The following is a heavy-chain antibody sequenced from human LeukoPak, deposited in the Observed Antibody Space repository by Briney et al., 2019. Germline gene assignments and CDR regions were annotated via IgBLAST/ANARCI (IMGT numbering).Heavy chain of an antibody. J-gene: IGHJ3*02. V-gene: IGHV4-34*01. CDR1: GGSFSGYY. CDR3: ARMSNGAFDI. CDR2: INHSGST. Sequence: SETLSLTCAVYGGSFSGYYWSWIRQPPGKGLEWIGEINHSGSTNYNPSLKSRVTISVGTSKNQFSLRLSSVTAADTAMYYCARMSNGAFDIWGQGTIVTVS.